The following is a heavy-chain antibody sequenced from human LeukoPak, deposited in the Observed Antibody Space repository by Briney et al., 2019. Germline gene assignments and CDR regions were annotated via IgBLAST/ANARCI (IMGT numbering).Heavy chain of an antibody. Sequence: GGSLRLSGAASGFTFSNYAMSWVRQAPGKGLEWVSGISSDGGTFYPDSVKGRFTISRDNSKNTPYLQMNSLGAADTAIYYCAKDIAAIGLPAVDYWGQGTLVTVSS. CDR1: GFTFSNYA. CDR3: AKDIAAIGLPAVDY. V-gene: IGHV3-23*01. CDR2: ISSDGGT. D-gene: IGHD6-13*01. J-gene: IGHJ4*02.